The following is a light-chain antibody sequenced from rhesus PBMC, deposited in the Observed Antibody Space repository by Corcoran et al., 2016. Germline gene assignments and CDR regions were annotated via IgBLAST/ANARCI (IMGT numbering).Light chain of an antibody. CDR1: QGISSW. CDR3: QQYNSAPYS. Sequence: DIQMTQSPSSLSASVGDRVTITCRASQGISSWVAWYQQKPGKAPKLLIYKASSLQSGVPSRVSGIGSWTAFTLTISSLQPEYFATYYCQQYNSAPYSFGQGPKVEI. CDR2: KAS. J-gene: IGKJ2*01. V-gene: IGKV1-21*01.